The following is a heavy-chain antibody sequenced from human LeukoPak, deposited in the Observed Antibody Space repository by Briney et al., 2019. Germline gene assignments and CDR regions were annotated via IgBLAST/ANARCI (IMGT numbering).Heavy chain of an antibody. Sequence: GGSLRLSCVASGFTLSHSWMTWVRQAPGKGLEWVGHIKEDGSSQNYADSVKGRFTISRDNAKSSLHLQMNGLRAEDTAMYYCVKDSGWFHFDSWGQGTLVTVSS. J-gene: IGHJ4*02. D-gene: IGHD6-19*01. CDR3: VKDSGWFHFDS. CDR2: IKEDGSSQ. CDR1: GFTLSHSW. V-gene: IGHV3-7*03.